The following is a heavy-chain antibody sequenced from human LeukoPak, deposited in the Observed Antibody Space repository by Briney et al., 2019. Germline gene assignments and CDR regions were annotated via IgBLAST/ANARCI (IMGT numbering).Heavy chain of an antibody. J-gene: IGHJ4*02. CDR1: GFTFTNAW. V-gene: IGHV3-15*01. D-gene: IGHD3-10*01. CDR2: IKSKGDGETT. Sequence: GGSLRLSCAASGFTFTNAWMTWVRQAPGKGLEWVGRIKSKGDGETTDYAAPVKGGFSMSRDDSKATVYLQMYSLEAEDTAVYYCTTDLGLTLIRGVIVNWGQGALVTVSS. CDR3: TTDLGLTLIRGVIVN.